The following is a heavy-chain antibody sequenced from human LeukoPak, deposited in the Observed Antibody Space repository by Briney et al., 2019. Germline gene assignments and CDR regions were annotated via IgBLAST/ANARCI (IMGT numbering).Heavy chain of an antibody. CDR3: AGEDTAFDY. CDR2: INAGNGDT. D-gene: IGHD5-18*01. CDR1: GYTFTSYA. J-gene: IGHJ4*02. Sequence: ASVKVSCKASGYTFTSYAMHWVRQAPGQRLEWMGWINAGNGDTKYSQRLQGRVTISRDTSASTAYMELSSLRSEDTAVYYCAGEDTAFDYWGQGTLVTVSS. V-gene: IGHV1-3*01.